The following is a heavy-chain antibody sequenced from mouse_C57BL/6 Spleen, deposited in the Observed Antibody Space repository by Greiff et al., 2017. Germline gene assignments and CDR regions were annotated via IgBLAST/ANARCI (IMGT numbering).Heavy chain of an antibody. Sequence: EVQLVESGEGLVKPGGSLKLSCAASGFTFSSYAMSWVRQTPEKRLEWVAYISSGGDYIYYADTVKGRFTISRDNARNTLYLQMSSLKSEDTAMYYCTRELYDYDDGDFDVWGTGTTVTVSP. D-gene: IGHD2-4*01. CDR1: GFTFSSYA. J-gene: IGHJ1*03. V-gene: IGHV5-9-1*02. CDR3: TRELYDYDDGDFDV. CDR2: ISSGGDYI.